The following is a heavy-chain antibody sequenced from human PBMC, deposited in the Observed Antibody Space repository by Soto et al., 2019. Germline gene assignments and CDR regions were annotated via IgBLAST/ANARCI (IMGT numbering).Heavy chain of an antibody. J-gene: IGHJ6*02. CDR2: IDPSDSYT. D-gene: IGHD2-2*01. V-gene: IGHV5-10-1*01. CDR3: ARLTRIVVVPAAPTPHYYYYGMDV. Sequence: PGESLKISCKGSGYSFTSYWISWVHQMPGKGLEWMGRIDPSDSYTNYSPSFQGHVTISADKSISTAYLQWSSLKASDTAMYYCARLTRIVVVPAAPTPHYYYYGMDVWGQGTTVTVSS. CDR1: GYSFTSYW.